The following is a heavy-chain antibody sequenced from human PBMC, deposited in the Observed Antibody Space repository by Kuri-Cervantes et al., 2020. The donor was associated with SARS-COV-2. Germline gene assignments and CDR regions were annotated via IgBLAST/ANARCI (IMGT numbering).Heavy chain of an antibody. CDR3: ARAVVVTAMPFGY. CDR1: GFTFSSYS. CDR2: ISSSSSYI. J-gene: IGHJ4*02. V-gene: IGHV3-21*01. Sequence: GGSLRLSCAASGFTFSSYSMNWVRQAPGKGLEWVSSISSSSSYIYYADSVKGRFTISRDKAKNSLYLQMNSLRAEDTAVYYCARAVVVTAMPFGYWGQGTLVTVSS. D-gene: IGHD2-21*02.